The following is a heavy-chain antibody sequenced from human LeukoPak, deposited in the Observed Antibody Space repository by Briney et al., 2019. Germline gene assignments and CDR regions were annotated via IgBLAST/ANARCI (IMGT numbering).Heavy chain of an antibody. D-gene: IGHD1-1*01. V-gene: IGHV1-24*01. CDR3: ATDASTTGTSSFDY. J-gene: IGHJ4*02. CDR1: GYTLTELS. Sequence: ASVKVSCKVSGYTLTELSMHWVRQAPGKGLEWMGGFDPEDGETIYAQKFQGRVTMTEDTSTDTAYMELSSLRSEDTAVYYCATDASTTGTSSFDYWGQGTLVTVSS. CDR2: FDPEDGET.